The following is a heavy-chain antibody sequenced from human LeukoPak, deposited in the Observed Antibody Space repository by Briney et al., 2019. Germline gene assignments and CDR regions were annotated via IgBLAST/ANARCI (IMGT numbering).Heavy chain of an antibody. D-gene: IGHD6-25*01. Sequence: GGSLRLSCAASGFTFSNYNMNWVRQAPGKGLEWVSSISGGSSYIYYADSVRGRFTISRDNAKTSLYLQMNSLRLEDTAIYYCTAAWSNFDFWGQGILVAVSS. J-gene: IGHJ4*02. CDR3: TAAWSNFDF. CDR2: ISGGSSYI. V-gene: IGHV3-21*01. CDR1: GFTFSNYN.